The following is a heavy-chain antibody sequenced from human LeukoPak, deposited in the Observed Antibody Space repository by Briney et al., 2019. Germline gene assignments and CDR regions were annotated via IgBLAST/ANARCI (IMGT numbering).Heavy chain of an antibody. CDR2: ITSSSRYI. Sequence: GGSLRLSCEASGFPFSSNSMSWVRQARGKGLEWVSSITSSSRYIYYADSVKGRFTISRDNANNSLYLQMSSLRAEDTAVYYCAKSGYNRFDYWGQGTLVTVSS. V-gene: IGHV3-21*04. CDR1: GFPFSSNS. J-gene: IGHJ4*02. D-gene: IGHD5-24*01. CDR3: AKSGYNRFDY.